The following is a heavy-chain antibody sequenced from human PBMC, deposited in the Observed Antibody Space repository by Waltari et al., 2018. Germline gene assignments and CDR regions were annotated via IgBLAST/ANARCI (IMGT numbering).Heavy chain of an antibody. D-gene: IGHD1-26*01. V-gene: IGHV4-59*11. Sequence: QVQLQESGPGLVKPSETLSLTCTVSGGSISSHYWSWIRQPPGKGLEWIGYIYYSGSTNYNPSLKSRVTISVDTSKNQFSLKLSSVTAADTAVYYCARITVEWELQGYYGMDVWGQGTTVTVSS. CDR2: IYYSGST. CDR3: ARITVEWELQGYYGMDV. J-gene: IGHJ6*02. CDR1: GGSISSHY.